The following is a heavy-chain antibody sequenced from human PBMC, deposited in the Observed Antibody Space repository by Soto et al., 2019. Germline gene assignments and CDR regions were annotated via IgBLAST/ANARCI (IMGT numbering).Heavy chain of an antibody. CDR2: IKPDGSAT. CDR1: GFTFGSYW. V-gene: IGHV3-7*01. J-gene: IGHJ4*02. CDR3: ARAGYCGPGCYYYFDY. Sequence: EVQLVESGGGLVQPGGSLILYCAVSGFTFGSYWMNWVRLIPGKGLEWVAYIKPDGSATYYVDSVKGRFTISRDNAKNSLFLQMNSLRVDDTSVYYCARAGYCGPGCYYYFDYWGQGTLVTVSS. D-gene: IGHD2-21*02.